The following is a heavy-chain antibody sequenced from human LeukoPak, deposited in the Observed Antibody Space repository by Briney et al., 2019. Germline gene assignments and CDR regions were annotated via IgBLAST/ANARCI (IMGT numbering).Heavy chain of an antibody. D-gene: IGHD3-3*01. CDR2: ISGSGGST. V-gene: IGHV3-23*01. CDR1: GFTFSSYA. J-gene: IGHJ4*02. Sequence: GGSLRLSCAASGFTFSSYAMSWVRQAPGKGLEWVSAISGSGGSTYYADSVKGRFTISRDNSKNTLYLQMNSLRAEDTAVYYCAKLEGLAPYYDFWSVTPPFDYWGQGTLVTVSS. CDR3: AKLEGLAPYYDFWSVTPPFDY.